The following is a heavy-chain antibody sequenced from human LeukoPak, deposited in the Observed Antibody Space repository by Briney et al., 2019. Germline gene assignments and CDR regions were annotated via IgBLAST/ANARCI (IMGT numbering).Heavy chain of an antibody. CDR1: GFTFRSYA. Sequence: GGSLRLSRAASGFTFRSYAMTWVRQSPGKGLEWVSAIGGSGGTTYYADSVKGRFTISRDNSKNTLYLQMNSLRAEDTAVYYCSKDRGGTYGDYFDYWGQGTLVTVSS. CDR2: IGGSGGTT. V-gene: IGHV3-23*01. J-gene: IGHJ4*02. D-gene: IGHD4-17*01. CDR3: SKDRGGTYGDYFDY.